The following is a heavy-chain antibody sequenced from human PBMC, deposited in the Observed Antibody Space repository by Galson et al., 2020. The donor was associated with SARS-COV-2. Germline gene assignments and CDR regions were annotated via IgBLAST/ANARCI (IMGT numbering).Heavy chain of an antibody. CDR2: IIPIFGTA. V-gene: IGHV1-69*13. Sequence: SVKVSCKASGGTFSSYAISWVRQAPGQGLEWMGGIIPIFGTANYAQKFQGRVTITADESTSTAYMELSSLRSGDTAVDYGARGYCSSGSCYDRDAFGSWGQGTMVTVSS. D-gene: IGHD2-15*01. CDR3: ARGYCSSGSCYDRDAFGS. J-gene: IGHJ3*02. CDR1: GGTFSSYA.